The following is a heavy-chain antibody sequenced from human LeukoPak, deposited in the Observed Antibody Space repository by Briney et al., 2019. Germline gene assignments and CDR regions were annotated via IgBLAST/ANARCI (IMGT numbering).Heavy chain of an antibody. J-gene: IGHJ4*02. V-gene: IGHV3-30*01. CDR2: ISYDGSNK. D-gene: IGHD2-15*01. CDR3: ARDLVCSGGSCYGNLDY. CDR1: GFTFSSYA. Sequence: QPGRSLRLSCAASGFTFSSYAMHWVRQAPGKGLECVAGISYDGSNKYYADSVKGRFTISRDNSKNTLYLQMNSLRAEDTAVYYCARDLVCSGGSCYGNLDYWGQGTLVTVSS.